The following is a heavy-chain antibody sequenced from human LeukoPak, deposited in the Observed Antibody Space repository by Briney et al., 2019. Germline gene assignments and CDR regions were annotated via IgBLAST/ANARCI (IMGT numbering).Heavy chain of an antibody. J-gene: IGHJ3*02. V-gene: IGHV3-21*01. CDR1: GFAFSTYT. CDR2: ISSSTAYI. D-gene: IGHD3-9*01. CDR3: AREGLLTRLSSGDAFDI. Sequence: PGGSLRLSCAACGFAFSTYTMTWVRQAPGKGLEWVASISSSTAYIYYADSLRGRFTISRDNTKSSLYLQMSSLRAEDTAVYYCAREGLLTRLSSGDAFDIWGQGTMVPVSS.